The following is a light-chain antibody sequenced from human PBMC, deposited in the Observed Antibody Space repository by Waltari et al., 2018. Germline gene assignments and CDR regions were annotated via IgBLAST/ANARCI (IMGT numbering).Light chain of an antibody. V-gene: IGKV1-9*01. CDR1: QGISSY. CDR3: LQVNSYPFT. J-gene: IGKJ3*01. Sequence: IQLTQSPLSLSASVGDRATITCRASQGISSYLAWYQQKAGRAPKLLIYGGSTLPNGVPSRFSGSGFGTDFTLTISSLQPEDFATYYCLQVNSYPFTFGPGTTVDIK. CDR2: GGS.